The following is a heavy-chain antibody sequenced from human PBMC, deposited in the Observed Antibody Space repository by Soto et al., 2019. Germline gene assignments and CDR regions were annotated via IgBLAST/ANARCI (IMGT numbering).Heavy chain of an antibody. CDR2: ISDSGGDT. CDR1: GITFRSLA. Sequence: GSLRLSCVASGITFRSLAISWVRQAPGEGLEWVSIISDSGGDTKYADSVRGRFTISRDNSKNSLYLQMSSLRVEDSAVYYCARGSRESYPGRHMFDFWGRGTLVTVSS. J-gene: IGHJ4*02. V-gene: IGHV3-23*01. CDR3: ARGSRESYPGRHMFDF. D-gene: IGHD3-10*01.